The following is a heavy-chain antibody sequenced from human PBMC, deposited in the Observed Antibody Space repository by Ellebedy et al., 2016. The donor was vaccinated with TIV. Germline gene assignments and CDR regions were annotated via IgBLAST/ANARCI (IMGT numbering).Heavy chain of an antibody. D-gene: IGHD6-13*01. Sequence: SETLSLTCTVSGGSISSSSYYWGWIRQPPGKGLEWIGYIYYSGSTNYNPSLKSRVTISVDTSKNQFSLKLSSVTGADTAVYYCARRVYSSSEWGWGQGTLVTVSS. J-gene: IGHJ4*02. CDR3: ARRVYSSSEWG. CDR2: IYYSGST. V-gene: IGHV4-39*01. CDR1: GGSISSSSYY.